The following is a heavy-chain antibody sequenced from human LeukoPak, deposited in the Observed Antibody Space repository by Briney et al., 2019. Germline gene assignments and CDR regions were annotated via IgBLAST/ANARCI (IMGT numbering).Heavy chain of an antibody. V-gene: IGHV1-8*03. J-gene: IGHJ2*01. D-gene: IGHD2-21*01. Sequence: GASVKVSCKASGYTFTGYYMHWVRQAPGQGLEWMGWMNPNSGNTGYAQKFQGRVTITRNTSISTAYMELSSLRSEDTAVYYCARQSSGDWYRPSRYFDLWGRGTLVTVSS. CDR2: MNPNSGNT. CDR3: ARQSSGDWYRPSRYFDL. CDR1: GYTFTGYY.